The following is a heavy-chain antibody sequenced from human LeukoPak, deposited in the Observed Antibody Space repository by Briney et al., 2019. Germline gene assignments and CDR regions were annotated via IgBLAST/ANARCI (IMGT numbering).Heavy chain of an antibody. V-gene: IGHV4-61*01. J-gene: IGHJ2*01. Sequence: SETLSLTCTVSGGSVSNGYYYWSWIRQPPGKGLEWIGYIFHSGSINNNPSLKSRVTISVDTSKNQFSLKLTSVTAADTAVYYCARAPQPTSYGDNGKRYFDLWGRGTLVTVSS. CDR2: IFHSGSI. D-gene: IGHD1-1*01. CDR3: ARAPQPTSYGDNGKRYFDL. CDR1: GGSVSNGYYY.